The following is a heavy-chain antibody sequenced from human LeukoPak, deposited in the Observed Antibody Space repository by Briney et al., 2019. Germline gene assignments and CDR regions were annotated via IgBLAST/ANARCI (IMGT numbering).Heavy chain of an antibody. J-gene: IGHJ6*03. D-gene: IGHD6-19*01. CDR3: ARDAQWLVPEGYYYYMDV. CDR1: GFTFSRYN. Sequence: PGGSLRLSCAGSGFTFSRYNMNWFSQAPGKGLERVSSISGRSSYIFYADSVKGRFTISRDNAKSSLYLQMNSLRAEDTAVYYCARDAQWLVPEGYYYYMDVWGKGTTVTVSS. CDR2: ISGRSSYI. V-gene: IGHV3-21*01.